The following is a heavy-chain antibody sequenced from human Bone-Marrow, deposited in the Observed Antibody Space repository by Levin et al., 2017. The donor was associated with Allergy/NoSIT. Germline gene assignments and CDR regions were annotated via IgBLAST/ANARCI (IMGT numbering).Heavy chain of an antibody. J-gene: IGHJ4*02. D-gene: IGHD2-21*01. CDR3: VYVKTYYGHQELRTPTFDS. Sequence: SGPTLVKPTQTLTLTCTFSGLSVSTHEGGVGWIRQPPGKALEWLALLYWDDDKEYSPTLKSRLTITKDTSRKQVFLTMTTVDPGDTATYYCVYVKTYYGHQELRTPTFDSWGQGTLVFVSS. CDR1: GLSVSTHEGG. V-gene: IGHV2-5*02. CDR2: LYWDDDK.